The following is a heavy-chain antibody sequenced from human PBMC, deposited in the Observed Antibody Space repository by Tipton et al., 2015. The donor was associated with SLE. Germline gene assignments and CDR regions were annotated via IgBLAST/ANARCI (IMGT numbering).Heavy chain of an antibody. J-gene: IGHJ4*02. CDR3: AKGRTMVRGAVDY. CDR2: IYSGGST. Sequence: VQLVQSGGGLVQPGGSLRLSCAASGFTVSSNYMSWVRQAPGKGLEWVSVIYSGGSTYYADSVKGRFTISRDNSKNTLYLQMNSLRAEDTAVYYCAKGRTMVRGAVDYWCQGTLVTVSS. D-gene: IGHD3-10*01. V-gene: IGHV3-53*01. CDR1: GFTVSSNY.